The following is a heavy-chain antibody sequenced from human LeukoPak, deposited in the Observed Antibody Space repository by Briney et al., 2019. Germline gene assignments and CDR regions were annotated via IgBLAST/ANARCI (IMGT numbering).Heavy chain of an antibody. Sequence: ASVKVSCKASGYTFTGYYIHWVRQAPGQGLEWMGWINPNSGGTKYAQKFQGRVTMTRDTSISTAYMELSRLISDDTAVYYCARAQTYCSGVTCYSDSWDQGTLVTVSS. CDR1: GYTFTGYY. CDR3: ARAQTYCSGVTCYSDS. J-gene: IGHJ4*02. V-gene: IGHV1-2*02. D-gene: IGHD2-15*01. CDR2: INPNSGGT.